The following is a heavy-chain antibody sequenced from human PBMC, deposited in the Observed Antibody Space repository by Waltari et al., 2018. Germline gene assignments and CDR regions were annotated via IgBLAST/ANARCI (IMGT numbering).Heavy chain of an antibody. CDR2: IYHSGST. V-gene: IGHV4-38-2*01. CDR1: GYSISSGYS. CDR3: ARSLREYSSSWDDAFDI. J-gene: IGHJ3*02. D-gene: IGHD6-13*01. Sequence: QVQLQESGPGLVKPSETLSLTCAVSGYSISSGYSLGWIPPPTGKGLEWIGSIYHSGSTYYNPSLKSRVTISVDTSKNQFSLKLSSVTAADTAVYYCARSLREYSSSWDDAFDIWDQGTMVTVSS.